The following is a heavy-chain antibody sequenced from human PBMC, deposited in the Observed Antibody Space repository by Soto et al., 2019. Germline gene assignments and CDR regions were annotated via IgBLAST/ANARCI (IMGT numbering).Heavy chain of an antibody. CDR2: INHSGST. J-gene: IGHJ6*02. D-gene: IGHD2-21*02. CDR3: ARGPRHIVVVTANPYYYYGMDV. V-gene: IGHV4-34*01. Sequence: SETLSLTCAVYGGSFSGYYWSWIRQPPGKGLEWIGEINHSGSTNYNPSLKSRVTISVDTSKNQFSLKLSSVTAADTAVYYCARGPRHIVVVTANPYYYYGMDVWGQGTTVTVSS. CDR1: GGSFSGYY.